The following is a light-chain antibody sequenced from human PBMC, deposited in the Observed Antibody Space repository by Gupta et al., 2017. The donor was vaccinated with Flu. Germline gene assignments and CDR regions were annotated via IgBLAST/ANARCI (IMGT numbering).Light chain of an antibody. J-gene: IGLJ3*02. CDR1: NY. Sequence: SAAPGQKVTISCSGSNYVSWYQRLPETAPNLLIYENDKRPSGIPDRFSGSKSGTSATLDITGLQTGDEADYYCGTWDASLSRGVFGGGTKVTVL. CDR2: END. V-gene: IGLV1-51*02. CDR3: GTWDASLSRGV.